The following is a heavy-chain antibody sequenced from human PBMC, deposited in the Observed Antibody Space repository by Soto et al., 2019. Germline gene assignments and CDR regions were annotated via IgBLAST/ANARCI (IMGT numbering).Heavy chain of an antibody. CDR1: GYSFTTFY. CDR2: IAADGGAT. D-gene: IGHD4-17*01. CDR3: ARGLYGDKIDP. J-gene: IGHJ5*02. Sequence: QVQLVQSGAEVKKPGDSVKVSCKASGYSFTTFYMHWVRQAPGQGLEWMGIIAADGGATNYADKFQGRVTMTRDTSTSTVYMELSSLRSDDTAVYYCARGLYGDKIDPWGQGTLVTVSS. V-gene: IGHV1-46*01.